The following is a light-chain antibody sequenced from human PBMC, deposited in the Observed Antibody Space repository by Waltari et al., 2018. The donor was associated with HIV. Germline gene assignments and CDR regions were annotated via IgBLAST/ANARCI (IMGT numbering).Light chain of an antibody. CDR3: QVWDTNSHHPGV. CDR1: NIGSKS. V-gene: IGLV3-21*04. Sequence: SYVLTQPPSVSVAPGKTARITCGGNNIGSKSGHWYQQKPGQAPVLVIYDDSDRPSGIPERFSGSNSGNTATLTISRVEAGDEADYYCQVWDTNSHHPGVFGGGTKLTVL. J-gene: IGLJ3*02. CDR2: DDS.